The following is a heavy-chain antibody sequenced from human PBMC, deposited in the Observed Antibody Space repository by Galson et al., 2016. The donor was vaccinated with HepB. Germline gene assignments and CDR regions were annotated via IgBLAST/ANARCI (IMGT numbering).Heavy chain of an antibody. J-gene: IGHJ4*02. D-gene: IGHD1-14*01. CDR1: GFTFNNYA. V-gene: IGHV3-66*01. CDR2: IYSDGST. CDR3: ARDSTAPFRAGY. Sequence: SLRLSCAASGFTFNNYAMIWVRQAPWKGLEWVSVIYSDGSTHYADSVKGRFSISRDNSKNTLYLQMNSLRGEDTAVYYCARDSTAPFRAGYWGQGTLVTVSS.